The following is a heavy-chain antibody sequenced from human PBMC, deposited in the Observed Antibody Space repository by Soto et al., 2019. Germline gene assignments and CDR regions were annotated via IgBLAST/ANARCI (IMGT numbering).Heavy chain of an antibody. J-gene: IGHJ4*02. CDR1: GGTFSSYA. Sequence: GASLKVSCKASGGTFSSYAISWVRQAPGQGLEWMGGIIPIFGTANYAQKFQGRVTITADESTSTAYMELSSLRSEDMAVYYCARYSSGWTRDYWGQGTLVTVSS. CDR3: ARYSSGWTRDY. V-gene: IGHV1-69*13. CDR2: IIPIFGTA. D-gene: IGHD6-19*01.